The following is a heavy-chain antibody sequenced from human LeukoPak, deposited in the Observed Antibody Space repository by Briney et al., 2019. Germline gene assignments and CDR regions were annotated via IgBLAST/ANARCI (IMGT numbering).Heavy chain of an antibody. Sequence: PSETLSLTCTVSGYSISSGYYWGWVRQPPGKGQEWIGSIYHSGSTYYNPSLKSRVTISVDTSKNQFSLKLSSVTAADTAVYYCAREVVAAAGTVDYWGQGTLVIVSS. J-gene: IGHJ4*02. CDR3: AREVVAAAGTVDY. CDR1: GYSISSGYY. D-gene: IGHD6-13*01. CDR2: IYHSGST. V-gene: IGHV4-38-2*02.